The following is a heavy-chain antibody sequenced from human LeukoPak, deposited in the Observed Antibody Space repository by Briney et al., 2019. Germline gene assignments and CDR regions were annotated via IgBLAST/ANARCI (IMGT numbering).Heavy chain of an antibody. Sequence: SQTLSLTCTVSGGSISSDGYYWSWIRQPAGKGLEWIGRIYTSGSTNYNPSLKSRVTISVDTSKNQFSLKLSSVTAADTAVYYCAWARERWSEYSSSWYYFDYWGQGTLVTVSS. CDR3: AWARERWSEYSSSWYYFDY. D-gene: IGHD6-13*01. V-gene: IGHV4-61*02. CDR2: IYTSGST. CDR1: GGSISSDGYY. J-gene: IGHJ4*02.